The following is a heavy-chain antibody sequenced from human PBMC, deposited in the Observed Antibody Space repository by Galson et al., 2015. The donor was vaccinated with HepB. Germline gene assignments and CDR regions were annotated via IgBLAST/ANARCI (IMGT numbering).Heavy chain of an antibody. CDR3: ARAAVGSGSYIDY. CDR1: GGSISSYY. J-gene: IGHJ4*02. Sequence: ETLSLTCTVSGGSISSYYWSWIRQPPGKGLEWIGYIYYSGSTNCNPSLKSRITISQDTSKNQFSLKLTSVTATDTAVYFCARAAVGSGSYIDYWGQGTLVTVSS. CDR2: IYYSGST. V-gene: IGHV4-59*12. D-gene: IGHD3-10*01.